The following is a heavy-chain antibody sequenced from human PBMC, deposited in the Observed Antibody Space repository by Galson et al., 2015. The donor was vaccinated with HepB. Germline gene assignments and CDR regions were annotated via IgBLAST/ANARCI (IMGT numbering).Heavy chain of an antibody. V-gene: IGHV4-34*01. J-gene: IGHJ4*02. CDR1: GGSFSGYY. Sequence: SETLSLTCAVYGGSFSGYYWSWIRQPPGKGLEWIGEINHSGSTNYNPSLKSRVTISVDTSKNQFSLKLSSVTAADTAVYYCARGGPAAAAVPSHPYYFDYWGQGTLVTVSS. D-gene: IGHD6-13*01. CDR3: ARGGPAAAAVPSHPYYFDY. CDR2: INHSGST.